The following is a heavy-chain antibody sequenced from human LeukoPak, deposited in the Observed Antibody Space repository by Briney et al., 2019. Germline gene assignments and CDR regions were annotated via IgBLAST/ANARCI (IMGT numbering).Heavy chain of an antibody. Sequence: GGSLRLSCAASGFTFSSYGMHWVRQAPGKGLEWVAVISYDGSNKYYADSVKGRFTISRDNSKNTLYLQMNSLRAEDTAVYYCAKSPRHGSGSYNYYGMDVWGQGTTVTVSS. V-gene: IGHV3-30*18. CDR2: ISYDGSNK. D-gene: IGHD3-10*01. J-gene: IGHJ6*02. CDR3: AKSPRHGSGSYNYYGMDV. CDR1: GFTFSSYG.